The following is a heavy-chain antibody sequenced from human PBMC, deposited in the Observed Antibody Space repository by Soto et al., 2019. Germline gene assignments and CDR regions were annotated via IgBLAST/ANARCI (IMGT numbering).Heavy chain of an antibody. CDR3: AKEVAVAGDFDY. CDR1: GFTFSSYA. V-gene: IGHV3-30*18. D-gene: IGHD6-19*01. J-gene: IGHJ4*01. CDR2: ISSDGNTK. Sequence: PGGSLRLSCVASGFTFSSYAIHWVRQAPGKGLEWVAVISSDGNTKYYADSVKGRLTISRDNSKNTLYLQMDSLRPEDTAVYYCAKEVAVAGDFDYWGHGTLVTVSS.